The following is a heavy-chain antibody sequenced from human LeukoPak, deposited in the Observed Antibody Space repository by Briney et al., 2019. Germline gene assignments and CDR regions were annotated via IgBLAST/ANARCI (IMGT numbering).Heavy chain of an antibody. V-gene: IGHV1-2*06. CDR2: INPNSGGT. CDR3: ARPSSGSYYVSFDY. CDR1: GYTFTGYY. D-gene: IGHD1-26*01. J-gene: IGHJ4*02. Sequence: ASVKVSCKASGYTFTGYYMHWVRQAPGQGLEWMGRINPNSGGTNYAQKFQGRVTMTRDTSTSTAYMELSRLRSDDTAVYYCARPSSGSYYVSFDYWGQGTLVTVSS.